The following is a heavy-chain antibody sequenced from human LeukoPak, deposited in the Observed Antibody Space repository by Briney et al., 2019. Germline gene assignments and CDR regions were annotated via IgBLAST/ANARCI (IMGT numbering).Heavy chain of an antibody. CDR1: GGSISSYY. V-gene: IGHV4-59*08. J-gene: IGHJ4*02. Sequence: SETLSLTCTVSGGSISSYYWSWIRQPPGKGLEWIGYIYYSGSTNYNPSPKSRVTISVDTSKNQFSLKLSSVTAADTAVYYCARHGPYGDYRFDYWGQGTLVTVSS. CDR3: ARHGPYGDYRFDY. D-gene: IGHD4-17*01. CDR2: IYYSGST.